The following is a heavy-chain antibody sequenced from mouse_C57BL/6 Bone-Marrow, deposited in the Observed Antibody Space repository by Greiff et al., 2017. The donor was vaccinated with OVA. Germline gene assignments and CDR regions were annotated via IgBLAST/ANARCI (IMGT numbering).Heavy chain of an antibody. J-gene: IGHJ2*01. CDR1: GYTFTDYE. V-gene: IGHV1-15*01. D-gene: IGHD2-1*01. CDR3: TNYYGSYGDFDY. Sequence: QVQLKQSGAELVRPGASVTLSCTASGYTFTDYEMHWVKQPPVHGLEWIGAIDPETGGTAYNQKFKGKAILTADKSSSTAYMELRRLTTEDSAVYNGTNYYGSYGDFDYWGQGTTLTVSS. CDR2: IDPETGGT.